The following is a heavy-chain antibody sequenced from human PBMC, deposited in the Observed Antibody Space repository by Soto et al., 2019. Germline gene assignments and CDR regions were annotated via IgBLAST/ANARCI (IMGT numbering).Heavy chain of an antibody. CDR2: ISGGGGST. D-gene: IGHD3-22*01. CDR3: AKDPTSYDSSAQFDS. J-gene: IGHJ4*02. Sequence: EVKLLESGGRLVQPGGSLRLSCAASGFSFNIFAMNWVRQAPGQGLEWVSGISGGGGSTYYADSVKGRFTISSDNSNNTLYLQMNSLRAEDTAVYYCAKDPTSYDSSAQFDSWGQGTLVTVSS. CDR1: GFSFNIFA. V-gene: IGHV3-23*01.